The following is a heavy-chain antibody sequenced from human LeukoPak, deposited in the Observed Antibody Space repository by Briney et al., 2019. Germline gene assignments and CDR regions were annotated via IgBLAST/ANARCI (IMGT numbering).Heavy chain of an antibody. CDR1: GGSISSYY. V-gene: IGHV4-4*07. J-gene: IGHJ6*02. D-gene: IGHD1-20*01. CDR3: ARDSVYNWNVGYYYGMDV. CDR2: IYTSGST. Sequence: SETLSLTCTVSGGSISSYYWSWIRQPAGKGLEWIGRIYTSGSTNYNPSLKSRVTMSVDTSKNQFSLKLSSVTAADTAVYYCARDSVYNWNVGYYYGMDVWGQGTTVTVSS.